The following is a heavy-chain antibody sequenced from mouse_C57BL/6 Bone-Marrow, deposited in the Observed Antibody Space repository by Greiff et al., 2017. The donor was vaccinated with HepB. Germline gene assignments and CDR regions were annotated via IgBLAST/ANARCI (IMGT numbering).Heavy chain of an antibody. CDR2: INPSTGGT. D-gene: IGHD2-1*01. Sequence: VQLQQSGPELVKPGASVKISCKASGYSFTGYYMNWVKQSPEKSLEWIGEINPSTGGTTYNQKFKAKATLTVDKSSSTAYMQLKSLTSEDSAAYYCARGNPFAYWGQGTLVTVSA. J-gene: IGHJ3*01. V-gene: IGHV1-42*01. CDR1: GYSFTGYY. CDR3: ARGNPFAY.